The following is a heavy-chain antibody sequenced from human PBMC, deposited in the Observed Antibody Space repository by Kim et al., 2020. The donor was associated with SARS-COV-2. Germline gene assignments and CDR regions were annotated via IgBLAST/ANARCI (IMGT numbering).Heavy chain of an antibody. V-gene: IGHV3-23*01. J-gene: IGHJ5*01. Sequence: GGSLRLSCAASGFTFDSYAMNWVRQAPGKGLEWVSAISGNGFATYYADSVKGRFTISRDNSKNTLSLQMNSLRVEDTAIYFCAKDSRGYGRRFENWC. CDR2: ISGNGFAT. D-gene: IGHD5-18*01. CDR3: AKDSRGYGRRFENWC. CDR1: GFTFDSYA.